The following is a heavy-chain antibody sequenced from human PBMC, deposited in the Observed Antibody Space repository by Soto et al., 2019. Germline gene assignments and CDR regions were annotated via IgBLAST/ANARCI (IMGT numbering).Heavy chain of an antibody. V-gene: IGHV1-69*02. J-gene: IGHJ4*02. CDR3: ARVASTSVAGGD. Sequence: QVQLVQSGAEVKKPGSSVKVSCKASGGTFSSYTISWVRQAPGQGLEWMGRIIPILGIANYAQKFQGRVTLTEDKSTSTAYMELSSLRSEDTAVYYCARVASTSVAGGDWGQGTLVTVSS. CDR2: IIPILGIA. D-gene: IGHD4-17*01. CDR1: GGTFSSYT.